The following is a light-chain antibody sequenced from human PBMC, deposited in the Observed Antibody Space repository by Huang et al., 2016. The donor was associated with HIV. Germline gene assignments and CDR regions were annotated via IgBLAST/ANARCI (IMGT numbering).Light chain of an antibody. V-gene: IGKV1-39*01. Sequence: DIQVTQSPSSLSASVGDRVTITCRTSQRISSHLSLYQQKIGKGPKILIYSSTVLQSGVPSRFTGSGSGTDFTLTINSLQPEDFATYYCQQTYSAPVTFGGGTRVEIK. J-gene: IGKJ4*01. CDR1: QRISSH. CDR3: QQTYSAPVT. CDR2: SST.